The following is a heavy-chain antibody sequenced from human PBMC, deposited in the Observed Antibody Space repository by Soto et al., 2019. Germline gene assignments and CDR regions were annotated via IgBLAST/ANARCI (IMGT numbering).Heavy chain of an antibody. CDR2: TANT. V-gene: IGHV4-59*08. D-gene: IGHD3-22*01. J-gene: IGHJ5*02. Sequence: PSETLSLTCTVFGGSISGDYWSWIRQPPGEGLEWIGYTANTNYNPSLMGRVIISVDTSKNQFSLKLTSVTAADTAVYYCARHGREDSRGFYSWFDPWGQGILVTVSS. CDR3: ARHGREDSRGFYSWFDP. CDR1: GGSISGDY.